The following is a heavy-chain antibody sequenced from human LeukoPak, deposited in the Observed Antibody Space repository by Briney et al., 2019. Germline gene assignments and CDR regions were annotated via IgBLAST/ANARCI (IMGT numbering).Heavy chain of an antibody. V-gene: IGHV1-2*02. J-gene: IGHJ4*02. CDR1: GGTFSSYS. CDR3: ARGETTRPEVFDY. CDR2: INPNSGGT. D-gene: IGHD1-1*01. Sequence: AAVKVSCKASGGTFSSYSISWVRQAPGQGLEWMGWINPNSGGTKYAQKFQGRVTMTRDTSISTAYMELSSLRSDDTAVYYCARGETTRPEVFDYWGQGTLVTVYS.